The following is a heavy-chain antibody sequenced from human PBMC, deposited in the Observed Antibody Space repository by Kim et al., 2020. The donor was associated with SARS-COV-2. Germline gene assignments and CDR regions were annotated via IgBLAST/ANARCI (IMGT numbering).Heavy chain of an antibody. V-gene: IGHV3-23*01. CDR3: AKAGGVVVPAAMFSEYFQH. Sequence: GGSLRLSCAASGFTFSSYAMSWVRQAPGKGLEWVSAISGSGGSTYYADSVKGRFTISRDNSKNTLYLQMNSLRAEDTAVYYCAKAGGVVVPAAMFSEYFQHWGQGTLVTVSS. CDR2: ISGSGGST. CDR1: GFTFSSYA. J-gene: IGHJ1*01. D-gene: IGHD2-2*01.